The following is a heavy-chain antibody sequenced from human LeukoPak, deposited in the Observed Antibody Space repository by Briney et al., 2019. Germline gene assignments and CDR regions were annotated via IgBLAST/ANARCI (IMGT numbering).Heavy chain of an antibody. V-gene: IGHV1-8*03. CDR1: GYTFTRYY. D-gene: IGHD5-24*01. J-gene: IGHJ5*02. CDR3: ARDGEGQNWFDP. Sequence: SSVKVSYMASGYTFTRYYMHWVRQAPGQGLECMGWMNPNSGNTGYAQKFQGRVTITRNTSISTAYMELSSLRSEDTAVYYCARDGEGQNWFDPWGQGTLVTVSS. CDR2: MNPNSGNT.